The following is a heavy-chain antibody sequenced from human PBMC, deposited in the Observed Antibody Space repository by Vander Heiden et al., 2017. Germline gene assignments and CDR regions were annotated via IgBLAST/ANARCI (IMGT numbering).Heavy chain of an antibody. J-gene: IGHJ4*02. CDR3: ARDYTSGYPALGY. V-gene: IGHV4-4*07. Sequence: SWIRQPAGKGLEWIGRIHTSGSTNYKPSLKSRVTMSVDTSKNQFSLKLTSVTAADTAVYYCARDYTSGYPALGYWGQGSLVSVSS. CDR2: IHTSGST. D-gene: IGHD3-3*01.